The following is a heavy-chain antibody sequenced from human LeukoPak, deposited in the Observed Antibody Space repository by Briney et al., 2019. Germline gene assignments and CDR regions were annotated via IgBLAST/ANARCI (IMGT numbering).Heavy chain of an antibody. D-gene: IGHD3-16*02. CDR3: ARLGYDYVWGSYRPYYFDY. CDR1: GYSFTSYW. Sequence: GESLKISCKGSGYSFTSYWIGWVRQMPGKGLEWMGIIYPGDSDTRYSPSFQGQVTISADKSISTAYLQWSSLKASDTAMSYCARLGYDYVWGSYRPYYFDYWGQGTLVTVSS. CDR2: IYPGDSDT. V-gene: IGHV5-51*01. J-gene: IGHJ4*02.